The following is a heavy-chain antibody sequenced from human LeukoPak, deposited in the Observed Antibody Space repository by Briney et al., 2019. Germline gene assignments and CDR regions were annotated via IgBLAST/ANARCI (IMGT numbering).Heavy chain of an antibody. CDR1: GFIFSNSA. CDR2: MSYDGSNK. J-gene: IGHJ4*02. CDR3: AKDIEEWLVKGGGCFDY. D-gene: IGHD6-19*01. V-gene: IGHV3-30*18. Sequence: PGGSLRLSCAASGFIFSNSAMHWVRQVPGKGLEWVAVMSYDGSNKYYADSVKGRFTISRDNSKNTLYLQMNSLRAEDTAVYYCAKDIEEWLVKGGGCFDYWGQGTLVTVSS.